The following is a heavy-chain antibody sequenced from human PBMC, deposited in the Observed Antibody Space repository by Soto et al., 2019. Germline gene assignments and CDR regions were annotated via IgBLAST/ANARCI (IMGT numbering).Heavy chain of an antibody. J-gene: IGHJ5*02. CDR3: ASRRSRGRALLFDP. D-gene: IGHD1-26*01. CDR1: GGSISSGDYY. CDR2: IYYSGST. V-gene: IGHV4-30-4*01. Sequence: SETLSLTCTVSGGSISSGDYYWSWIRQPPGKGLEWIGYIYYSGSTYYNPSLKSRVTISVVTSKNQFSLKLSSVTAADTAVYYCASRRSRGRALLFDPWGQGTLVTVSS.